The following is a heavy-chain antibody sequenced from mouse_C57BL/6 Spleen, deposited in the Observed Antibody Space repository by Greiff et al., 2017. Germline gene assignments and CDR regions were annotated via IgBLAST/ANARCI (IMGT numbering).Heavy chain of an antibody. Sequence: QVHVKQPGAELVRPGSSVKLSCKASGYTFTSYWMHWVKQRPIQGLEWIGNIDPSDSETHYNQKFKDKATLTVDKSSSTAYMQLSSLTSEDSAVYYCARPYYDYDGPWFAYWGQGTLVTVSA. CDR3: ARPYYDYDGPWFAY. V-gene: IGHV1-52*01. D-gene: IGHD2-4*01. CDR2: IDPSDSET. J-gene: IGHJ3*01. CDR1: GYTFTSYW.